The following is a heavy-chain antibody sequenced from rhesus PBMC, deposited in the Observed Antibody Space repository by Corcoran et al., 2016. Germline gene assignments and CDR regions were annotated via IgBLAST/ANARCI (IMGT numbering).Heavy chain of an antibody. CDR2: IYGSGGSN. V-gene: IGHV4S14*01. J-gene: IGHJ4*01. D-gene: IGHD6-31*01. CDR3: AGTIAAAALDY. CDR1: GYSISSGYY. Sequence: QVQLQESGPGLVKPSETLSLTCAVSGYSISSGYYWGWIRQPPGQGREWIGSIYGSGGSNYLNPSLKSRVTLSVDTSKNQFSLKLSSVTAADTAVYYCAGTIAAAALDYWGQGVLVTVSS.